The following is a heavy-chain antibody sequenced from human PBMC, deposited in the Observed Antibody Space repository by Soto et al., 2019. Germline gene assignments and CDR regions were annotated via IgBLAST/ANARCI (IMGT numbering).Heavy chain of an antibody. V-gene: IGHV1-46*01. J-gene: IGHJ5*02. CDR3: ARSAVVLAAITWWFDP. CDR1: GYTLTSYY. D-gene: IGHD2-2*01. Sequence: ASVKVSCKASGYTLTSYYMHWVRQAPGQGLEWMGIINPSGGSTSYAQKFQGRVTMTRDTSTSTVYMELSSLRSEDTAVYYCARSAVVLAAITWWFDPWGQGTLVTVSS. CDR2: INPSGGST.